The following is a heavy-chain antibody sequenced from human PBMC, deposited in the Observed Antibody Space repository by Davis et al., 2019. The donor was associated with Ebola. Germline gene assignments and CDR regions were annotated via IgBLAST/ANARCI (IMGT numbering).Heavy chain of an antibody. V-gene: IGHV4-4*07. CDR2: IYTSGST. CDR3: ARDRSGYDAAFDI. Sequence: ESLKISCTVSGGSISSYYWSWIRQPAGKGLEWIGRIYTSGSTNYNPSLKSRVTMSVDTSKNQFSLKLSSVTAADTAVYYCARDRSGYDAAFDIWGQGTMVTVSS. J-gene: IGHJ3*02. D-gene: IGHD5-12*01. CDR1: GGSISSYY.